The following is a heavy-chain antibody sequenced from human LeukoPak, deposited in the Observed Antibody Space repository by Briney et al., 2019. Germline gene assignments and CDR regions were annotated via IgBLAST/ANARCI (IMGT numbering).Heavy chain of an antibody. CDR3: ARAIAAPPPRSY. J-gene: IGHJ4*02. V-gene: IGHV4-34*01. CDR1: GGSFSGYY. Sequence: SETLSLTCAVYGGSFSGYYWSWIRQPPGKGLEWIGEINHSGSTNYNPSLKSRVTISVDTSKNQFSLKLSSVTAADTAVYYCARAIAAPPPRSYWGQGTLVTVSS. CDR2: INHSGST. D-gene: IGHD6-6*01.